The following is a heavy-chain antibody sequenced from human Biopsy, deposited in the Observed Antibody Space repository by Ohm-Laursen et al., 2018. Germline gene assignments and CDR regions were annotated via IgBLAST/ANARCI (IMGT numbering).Heavy chain of an antibody. CDR2: IWYDGSNK. CDR1: GFTFSIYG. J-gene: IGHJ4*02. Sequence: SLRLSCAASGFTFSIYGMHWVRQAPGKGLEWVAVIWYDGSNKYYADSVKGRFTTSRDNSKNTLYLQMNSLRGEDTAVYYCAKCMTGGSNYYFHHCGQGTLVTVSS. D-gene: IGHD2-8*01. CDR3: AKCMTGGSNYYFHH. V-gene: IGHV3-33*06.